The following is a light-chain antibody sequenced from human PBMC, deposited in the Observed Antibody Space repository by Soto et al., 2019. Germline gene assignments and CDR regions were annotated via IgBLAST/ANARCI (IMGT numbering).Light chain of an antibody. CDR2: AAS. J-gene: IGKJ5*01. CDR3: QQFNSYPIT. V-gene: IGKV1-9*01. CDR1: QGISSN. Sequence: IQLTHSPSFLSASLGERVTITFRASQGISSNLAWYQQKPGKAPKLLIYAASTLQSGVPSRFSGSGSGTEFTLTISSLQPEDFATYYCQQFNSYPITFGQGTRLEIK.